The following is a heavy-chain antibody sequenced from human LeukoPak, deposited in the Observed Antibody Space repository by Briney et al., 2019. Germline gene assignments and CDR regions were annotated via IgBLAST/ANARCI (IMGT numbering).Heavy chain of an antibody. CDR2: INHSGST. D-gene: IGHD4/OR15-4a*01. V-gene: IGHV4-34*01. J-gene: IGHJ4*02. CDR1: GGSFSGYY. CDR3: ARQDFGETE. Sequence: SETLSLTCAVYGGSFSGYYWSWIRQPPGKGLEWIGEINHSGSTNYNPSLKGRVTISLDTSKNQVSLTLTSVTAADTAVYYCARQDFGETEWGQGTLVTVSS.